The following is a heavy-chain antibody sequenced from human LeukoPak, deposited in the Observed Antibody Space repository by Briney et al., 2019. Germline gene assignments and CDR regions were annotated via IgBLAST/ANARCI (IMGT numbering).Heavy chain of an antibody. CDR2: ISANGDTI. J-gene: IGHJ4*02. D-gene: IGHD6-13*01. CDR1: GFTFSSYA. Sequence: PGGSLRLSCAAPGFTFSSYAMGWVRQAPGKGLEGVSRISANGDTIKYADSVKGRFTISRDNAKNTVLLQMNSLRVDDTAVYYCAKEGRIAAGTGDYFDYWGQGTLVTVSS. CDR3: AKEGRIAAGTGDYFDY. V-gene: IGHV3-23*01.